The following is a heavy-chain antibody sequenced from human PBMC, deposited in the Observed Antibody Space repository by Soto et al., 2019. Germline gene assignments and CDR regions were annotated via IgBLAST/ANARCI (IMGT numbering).Heavy chain of an antibody. CDR3: ARASNPYGVVVRAPEKQKYGMDV. CDR2: ISGYNNNA. Sequence: ASVKVSCKASNYPFTSYGFAWVRQAPGHGLQWLGRISGYNNNADYAQEFQGRVTMTTDTSTRTAVMELRSLTSDDTGVYYCARASNPYGVVVRAPEKQKYGMDVWGQGTTVTVSS. V-gene: IGHV1-18*01. D-gene: IGHD3-3*01. J-gene: IGHJ6*02. CDR1: NYPFTSYG.